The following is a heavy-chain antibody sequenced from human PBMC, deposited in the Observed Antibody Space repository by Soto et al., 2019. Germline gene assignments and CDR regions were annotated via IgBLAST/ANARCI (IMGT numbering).Heavy chain of an antibody. CDR2: IKSKTDGGTT. J-gene: IGHJ6*02. CDR1: GFTFSNAW. V-gene: IGHV3-15*07. CDR3: TASLGYCSGGSCYVYHYYYGMDV. Sequence: GGSLRLSCAASGFTFSNAWMNWVRQAPGKGLEWVGRIKSKTDGGTTDYAAPVKGRFTISRDDSKNTLYLQMNSLKTEDTAVYYCTASLGYCSGGSCYVYHYYYGMDVWGQGTTVTVSS. D-gene: IGHD2-15*01.